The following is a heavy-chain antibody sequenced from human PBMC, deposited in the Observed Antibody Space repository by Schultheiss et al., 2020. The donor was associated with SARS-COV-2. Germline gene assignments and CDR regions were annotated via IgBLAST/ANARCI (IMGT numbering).Heavy chain of an antibody. CDR2: IYYSGST. V-gene: IGHV4-59*01. Sequence: SETQSLTCTVSGGSISSYYWSWIRQPPGKGLEWIGYIYYSGSTNYNPSLKSRVTISVDTSKNQFSLKLSSVTAADTAVYYCAWTRGRSGYYVDYWGQGTLVTVSS. D-gene: IGHD3-3*01. CDR1: GGSISSYY. CDR3: AWTRGRSGYYVDY. J-gene: IGHJ4*02.